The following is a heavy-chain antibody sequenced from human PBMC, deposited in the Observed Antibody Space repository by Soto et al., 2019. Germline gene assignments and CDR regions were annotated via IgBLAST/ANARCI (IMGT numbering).Heavy chain of an antibody. CDR2: TYYRSKWYN. V-gene: IGHV6-1*01. CDR1: GDSVSSNSAA. D-gene: IGHD3-16*02. J-gene: IGHJ5*02. Sequence: QVQLQQSGPGLVKPSQTLSLTCAISGDSVSSNSAAWNWIRQSPSRGLEWLGRTYYRSKWYNDYAVSVKSRITINPDTSKNQFSLQLNSVTPEDTAVYYCARGGLYEAPVWGSYRYGWFDPWGQGTLVTVSS. CDR3: ARGGLYEAPVWGSYRYGWFDP.